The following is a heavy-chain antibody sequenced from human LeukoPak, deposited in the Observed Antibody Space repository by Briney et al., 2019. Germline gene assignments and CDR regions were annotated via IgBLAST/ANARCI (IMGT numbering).Heavy chain of an antibody. D-gene: IGHD3-22*01. Sequence: ASMKVSCKASGYXFTDPYIHWVRRAPGQGLEWMGWINPNSGDTNYAQKFQGRVTMTRDTSITTAYMELSRLRSDDTAVYYCARDFYYDSSGAFDFWGQGILVTVSS. V-gene: IGHV1-2*02. CDR2: INPNSGDT. CDR1: GYXFTDPY. CDR3: ARDFYYDSSGAFDF. J-gene: IGHJ4*02.